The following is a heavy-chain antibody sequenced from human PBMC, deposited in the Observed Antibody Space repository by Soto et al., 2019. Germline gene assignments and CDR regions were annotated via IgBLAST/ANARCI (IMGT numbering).Heavy chain of an antibody. J-gene: IGHJ4*02. CDR3: ARDDILTGSDY. V-gene: IGHV1-46*03. CDR1: GYTFTSYY. Sequence: QVQLVQSGAEVKKPGASVKVSCKASGYTFTSYYIHWVRQAPGQGLEWMGIINPSGGSTSYAQKFQGRVTMTRDTSTSTVYMELSSLRSEDTAVYYCARDDILTGSDYWGQGTLVTVSS. CDR2: INPSGGST. D-gene: IGHD3-9*01.